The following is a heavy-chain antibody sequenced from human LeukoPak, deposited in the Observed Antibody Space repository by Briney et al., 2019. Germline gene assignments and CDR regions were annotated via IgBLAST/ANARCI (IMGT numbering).Heavy chain of an antibody. J-gene: IGHJ6*03. V-gene: IGHV1-69*05. Sequence: GSSVKVSCKASGGTFSSYAISWVRQAPGQGLEWMGGIIPIFGTANYAQKFQGRVTITTDESTSTAYMELSSLRSEDTAVYYCARDSSGSLLFDYYYYYMDVWGKGTTVTVSS. D-gene: IGHD1-26*01. CDR3: ARDSSGSLLFDYYYYYMDV. CDR1: GGTFSSYA. CDR2: IIPIFGTA.